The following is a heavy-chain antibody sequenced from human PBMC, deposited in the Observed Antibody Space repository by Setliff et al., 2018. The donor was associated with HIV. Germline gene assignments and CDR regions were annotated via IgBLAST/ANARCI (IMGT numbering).Heavy chain of an antibody. CDR3: ARDARWLQFPYFDY. CDR2: IYTDGST. J-gene: IGHJ4*01. V-gene: IGHV4-61*09. Sequence: SETLSLTCTVSGGSITSGNYFWTWLRQPAGKGREGIGHIYTDGSTNYNPYFRSRVTISVDSSKNQFSLKLSSVTAADTAVYYCARDARWLQFPYFDYWGQGTLVTVSS. D-gene: IGHD5-12*01. CDR1: GGSITSGNYF.